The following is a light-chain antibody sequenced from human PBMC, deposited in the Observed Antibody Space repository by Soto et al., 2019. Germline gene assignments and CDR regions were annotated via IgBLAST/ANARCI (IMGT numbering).Light chain of an antibody. CDR1: ESLLHSTGYNY. V-gene: IGKV2-28*01. CDR2: LGS. CDR3: MQGLETPT. Sequence: IVMTQSPLSLSVTPGEPASISCRSSESLLHSTGYNYLDWYLQKPGQSPQLLIYLGSNRASGVPDRFSGSGSGRDFTLKISRVEADDVGAYYCMQGLETPTFGQGTKVDIK. J-gene: IGKJ1*01.